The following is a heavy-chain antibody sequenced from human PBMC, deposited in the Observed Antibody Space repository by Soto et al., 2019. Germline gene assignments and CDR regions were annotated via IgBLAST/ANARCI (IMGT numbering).Heavy chain of an antibody. J-gene: IGHJ4*02. CDR1: GGSISSYY. D-gene: IGHD5-18*01. V-gene: IGHV4-4*07. CDR3: ARDQTAMVFSTGGVFDY. CDR2: IYTSGST. Sequence: SETLSLTCTVSGGSISSYYVSWIRQPAGKGLEWIGRIYTSGSTNYNPSLKSRVTMSVDTSKNQFSLKLSSVTAADTAVYYCARDQTAMVFSTGGVFDYWGQGTLVTVSS.